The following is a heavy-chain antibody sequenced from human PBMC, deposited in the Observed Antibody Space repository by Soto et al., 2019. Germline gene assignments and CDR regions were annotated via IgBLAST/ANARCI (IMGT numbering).Heavy chain of an antibody. Sequence: GGSLSLSCAASGFTFSTAWLSWVRQAAGRGLGWVGRIKRKTTGRTTVYAAPVKRRLAISRDGSKDTVYLQTNSLRTEDAAVYYCYTDDPLNKYSGQGRLVTDSS. CDR3: YTDDPLNKY. CDR2: IKRKTTGRTT. V-gene: IGHV3-15*01. J-gene: IGHJ4*02. CDR1: GFTFSTAW.